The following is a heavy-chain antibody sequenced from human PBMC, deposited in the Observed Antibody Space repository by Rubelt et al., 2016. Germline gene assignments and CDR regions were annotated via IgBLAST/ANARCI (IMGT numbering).Heavy chain of an antibody. V-gene: IGHV5-51*01. J-gene: IGHJ4*02. Sequence: EVQLVQSGAEVKKPGESLKISCKGSGYSFTSYWIGWVRKMPGKGMEWMGIIYPGDSDHSYSPSCQGQVTISADKSSSTAYLQWSSLKASDTAMYYCARRSSSSHYFDYWGQGTLVTVSS. D-gene: IGHD6-13*01. CDR3: ARRSSSSHYFDY. CDR2: IYPGDSDH. CDR1: GYSFTSYW.